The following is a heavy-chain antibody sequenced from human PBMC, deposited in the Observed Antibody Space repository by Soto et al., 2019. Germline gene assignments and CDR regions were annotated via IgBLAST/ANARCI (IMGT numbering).Heavy chain of an antibody. Sequence: QVQLVQSGAEVKKPGASVNISCKASGYTFRNYYIHWVRQAPGQGLEWMGIINPTGGSRNYAQRFQGRVTLTMDMSTATVYMELSSLRFEDTAVYYCARDLAAGDYWGQGTLVTVSS. D-gene: IGHD2-15*01. J-gene: IGHJ4*02. V-gene: IGHV1-46*01. CDR3: ARDLAAGDY. CDR1: GYTFRNYY. CDR2: INPTGGSR.